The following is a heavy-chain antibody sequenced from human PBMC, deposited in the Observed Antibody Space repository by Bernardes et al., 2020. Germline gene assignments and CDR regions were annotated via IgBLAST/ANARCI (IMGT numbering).Heavy chain of an antibody. CDR3: ARWLDTHRYFDL. CDR2: ISSSSSYI. V-gene: IGHV3-21*01. D-gene: IGHD3-9*01. CDR1: GFTFSSYS. Sequence: GGSLRLSCAASGFTFSSYSMNWVRQAPGKGLEWVSSISSSSSYIYYADSVKGRFTISRDNAKNSLYLQMNSLRAEDTAVYYCARWLDTHRYFDLWGRGTLVTVSS. J-gene: IGHJ2*01.